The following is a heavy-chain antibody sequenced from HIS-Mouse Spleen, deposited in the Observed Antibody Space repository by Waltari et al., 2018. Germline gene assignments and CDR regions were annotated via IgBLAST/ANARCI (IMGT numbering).Heavy chain of an antibody. J-gene: IGHJ6*02. Sequence: QVQLQESGPGLVKPSQTLSLTCTFSGGSISSGVSYWTWIRQHPGKGLEWIGYIYYSGSTYYNPSLKSRVTISVDTSKNQFSLKLSSVTAADTAVYYCARDWRGTPGYSYDYGMDVWGQGTTVTVSS. CDR2: IYYSGST. CDR1: GGSISSGVSY. CDR3: ARDWRGTPGYSYDYGMDV. D-gene: IGHD5-18*01. V-gene: IGHV4-31*03.